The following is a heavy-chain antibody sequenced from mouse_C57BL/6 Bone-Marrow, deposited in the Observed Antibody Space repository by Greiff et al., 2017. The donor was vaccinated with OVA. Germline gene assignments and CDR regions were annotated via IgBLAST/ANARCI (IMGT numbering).Heavy chain of an antibody. CDR3: ASYSNYVGY. CDR2: INPNNGGT. J-gene: IGHJ2*01. CDR1: GYTFTDYY. Sequence: EVQLQQSGPELVKPGASVKISCKASGYTFTDYYMNWVKQSHGKSLEWIGDINPNNGGTSYNQKFKGKATLTVDKSSSTAYMELRSLTSEDSAVYYCASYSNYVGYWGQGTTLTVSS. D-gene: IGHD2-5*01. V-gene: IGHV1-26*01.